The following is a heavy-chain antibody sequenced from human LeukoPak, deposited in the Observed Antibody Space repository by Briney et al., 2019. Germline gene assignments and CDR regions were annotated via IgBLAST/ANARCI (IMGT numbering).Heavy chain of an antibody. D-gene: IGHD3-10*01. J-gene: IGHJ4*02. CDR2: INPNSGGT. CDR3: VRGALKLLWFREPSFCYFDY. Sequence: ASVKVSCKASGYTFTGYYMHWVRQAPGQGLEWMGWINPNSGGTNYAQKFQGRVTMTRDTSISTAYMELSRLRSDDTAVYYCVRGALKLLWFREPSFCYFDYWGQGTLVTVSS. V-gene: IGHV1-2*02. CDR1: GYTFTGYY.